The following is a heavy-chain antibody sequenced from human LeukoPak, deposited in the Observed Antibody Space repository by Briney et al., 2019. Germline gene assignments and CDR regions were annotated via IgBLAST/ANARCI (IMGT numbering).Heavy chain of an antibody. Sequence: PGGSLRLSCAASGFTFSSYEMNWVRQAPGKGLEWVANIKQDGSEKYYVDSVKGRFTISRDNAKNSLYLQMNSLRAEDTAVYYCARVTRGGTFYFDYWGQGTLVTVSS. CDR2: IKQDGSEK. V-gene: IGHV3-7*01. J-gene: IGHJ4*02. D-gene: IGHD3-16*01. CDR3: ARVTRGGTFYFDY. CDR1: GFTFSSYE.